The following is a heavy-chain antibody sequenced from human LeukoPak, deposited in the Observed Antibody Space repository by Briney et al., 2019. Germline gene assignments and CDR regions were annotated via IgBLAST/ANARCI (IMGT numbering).Heavy chain of an antibody. CDR1: GFTFSSYG. D-gene: IGHD3-16*01. V-gene: IGHV3-30*18. J-gene: IGHJ4*02. Sequence: GGSLRLSCAASGFTFSSYGMHWVRQAPGKGLEWVAVISYDGSNKYYADSVKGRFTISRDNSKNTLYLQMNSLRAEDTAVYYCAKTTAESYYSDYWGQGTLVTVSS. CDR2: ISYDGSNK. CDR3: AKTTAESYYSDY.